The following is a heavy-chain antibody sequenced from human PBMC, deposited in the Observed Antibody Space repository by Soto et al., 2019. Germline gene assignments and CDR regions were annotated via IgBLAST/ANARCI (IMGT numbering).Heavy chain of an antibody. CDR1: GYTFTSYY. V-gene: IGHV1-46*01. J-gene: IGHJ3*02. CDR2: INPSGGST. D-gene: IGHD2-2*01. Sequence: GASVKVSCKASGYTFTSYYMHWVRQAPGQGLEWMGIINPSGGSTSYAQNFQGRVTMTRDTSTSTVYMELSSLTSEDTAVYYCAREGNQVNCSSTSCPHDAFDIGGQGTMVTVSS. CDR3: AREGNQVNCSSTSCPHDAFDI.